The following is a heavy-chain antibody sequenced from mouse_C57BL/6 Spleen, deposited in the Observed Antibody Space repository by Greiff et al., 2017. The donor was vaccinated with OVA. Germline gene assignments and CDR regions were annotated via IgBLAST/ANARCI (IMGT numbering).Heavy chain of an antibody. J-gene: IGHJ3*01. Sequence: VQLQQPGAELVKPGASVKLSCKASGYTFTSYWMHWVKQRPGQGLEWIGMIHPNSGSTNYNEKSKSKATLTVDKSSSTAYMQLSSLTSEDSAVYYCAREGLPLFAYWGQGTLVTVSA. CDR1: GYTFTSYW. CDR2: IHPNSGST. D-gene: IGHD2-2*01. CDR3: AREGLPLFAY. V-gene: IGHV1-64*01.